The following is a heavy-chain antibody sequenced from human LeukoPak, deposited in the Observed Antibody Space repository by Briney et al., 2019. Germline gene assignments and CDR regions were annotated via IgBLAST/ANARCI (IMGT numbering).Heavy chain of an antibody. V-gene: IGHV3-7*01. D-gene: IGHD3-16*01. J-gene: IGHJ4*02. CDR3: ASDGGPFDH. CDR1: GIMFSGYW. CDR2: IKQQGTEK. Sequence: PGGSLRLSCTASGIMFSGYWMSWVRQAPGKGLEWVANIKQQGTEKYYVDSVKGRFTISRDDAKESVYLQMNSLRAEDTAVYYCASDGGPFDHWGQGTLVTVSS.